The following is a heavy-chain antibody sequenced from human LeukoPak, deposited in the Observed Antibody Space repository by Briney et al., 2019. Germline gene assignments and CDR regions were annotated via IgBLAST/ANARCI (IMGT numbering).Heavy chain of an antibody. CDR2: IIPIFGTA. CDR3: ARALGDYYDSANWFDP. D-gene: IGHD3-22*01. V-gene: IGHV1-69*13. J-gene: IGHJ5*02. Sequence: SVKVSCKASGGTFSSYAISWVRQAPGQGLEWMGGIIPIFGTANYAQKFQGRVTITADESTSTAYMELSSLRSEDTAVYYCARALGDYYDSANWFDPWGQGTLVTVSS. CDR1: GGTFSSYA.